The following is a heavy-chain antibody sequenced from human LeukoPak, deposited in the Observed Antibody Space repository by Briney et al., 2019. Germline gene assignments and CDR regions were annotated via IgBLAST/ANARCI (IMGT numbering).Heavy chain of an antibody. J-gene: IGHJ4*02. CDR1: GFTFSSYG. Sequence: GRSLRLSCAASGFTFSSYGMHWVRQAPGKGLEWVAVISYDGSNKYYADSVKGRFTISRDNSKNTLYLQMNSLRAEDTAVYYCAKSPITMIVVVIFAYWGQGTLVTVSS. D-gene: IGHD3-22*01. CDR3: AKSPITMIVVVIFAY. V-gene: IGHV3-30*18. CDR2: ISYDGSNK.